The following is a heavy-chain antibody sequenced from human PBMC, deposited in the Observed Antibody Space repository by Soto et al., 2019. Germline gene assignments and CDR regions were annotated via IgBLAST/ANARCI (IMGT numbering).Heavy chain of an antibody. CDR1: GYTFTSYD. V-gene: IGHV1-8*01. CDR3: ARGRCISTSCYPYYYYYYGMDV. D-gene: IGHD2-2*01. Sequence: GASVKVSCKASGYTFTSYDINWVRQATGQGLEWMGWMNPNSGNTGYAQKFQGRVTMTRNTSISTAYMELSSLRSEDTAVYYCARGRCISTSCYPYYYYYYGMDVWGQGTTVTVSS. J-gene: IGHJ6*02. CDR2: MNPNSGNT.